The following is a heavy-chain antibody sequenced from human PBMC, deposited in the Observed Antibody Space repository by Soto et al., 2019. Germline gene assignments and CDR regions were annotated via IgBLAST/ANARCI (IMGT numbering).Heavy chain of an antibody. D-gene: IGHD3-3*01. V-gene: IGHV3-30*04. CDR1: GFTFSRYA. J-gene: IGHJ5*01. Sequence: GGFLRLSCAASGFTFSRYAIHWVRLTPGRGLEWVLAISRDGSYIYYTDSVKGRFTVSRDNSKNTVFVQMNRLIPDDTALYFCARTRNGGVADSFDSWGQGTRVTVSS. CDR2: ISRDGSYI. CDR3: ARTRNGGVADSFDS.